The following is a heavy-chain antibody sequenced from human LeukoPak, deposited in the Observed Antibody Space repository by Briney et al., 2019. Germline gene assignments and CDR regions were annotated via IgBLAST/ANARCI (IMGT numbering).Heavy chain of an antibody. D-gene: IGHD3-10*01. Sequence: SETLSLTCAVYGGSFSGYYWSWIRQPPGKGLEWIGEINHSGSTNYNPSLKSRVTISVDTSKNQFSLKLSSVTAADTAVYYCARVTGARLLWFGEYHYYYMDVWGKGTTVTISS. CDR1: GGSFSGYY. CDR2: INHSGST. J-gene: IGHJ6*03. CDR3: ARVTGARLLWFGEYHYYYMDV. V-gene: IGHV4-34*01.